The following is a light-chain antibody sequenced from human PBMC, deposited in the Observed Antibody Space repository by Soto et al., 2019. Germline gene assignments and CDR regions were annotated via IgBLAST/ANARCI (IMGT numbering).Light chain of an antibody. CDR1: QSDSSY. CDR2: DAS. J-gene: IGKJ5*01. V-gene: IGKV3-11*01. CDR3: RMRALWPPIT. Sequence: IVLTQAPTTLCLSPGEIATISCRVMQSDSSYLACYQLKPAQAPRLLTYDASNRATGVPARLSGGGSGTDFTLTISSLEAADFAVYYCRMRALWPPITFGQGTRLEIK.